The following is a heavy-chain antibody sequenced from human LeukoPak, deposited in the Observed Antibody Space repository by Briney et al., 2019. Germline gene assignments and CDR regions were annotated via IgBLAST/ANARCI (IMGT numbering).Heavy chain of an antibody. Sequence: ASVKVSCKASGYTFTSYGISWVRQAPGQGLEWMGIINPSGGSTSYAQKFQGRVTMTRDMSTSTVYMELSSLRSEDTAVYYCARDPPYCSGGSCYSSYYFDYWGQGTLVTVSS. CDR3: ARDPPYCSGGSCYSSYYFDY. V-gene: IGHV1-46*01. CDR1: GYTFTSYG. CDR2: INPSGGST. J-gene: IGHJ4*02. D-gene: IGHD2-15*01.